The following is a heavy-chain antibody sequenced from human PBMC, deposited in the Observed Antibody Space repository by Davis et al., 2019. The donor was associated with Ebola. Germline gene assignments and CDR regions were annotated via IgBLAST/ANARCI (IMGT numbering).Heavy chain of an antibody. J-gene: IGHJ4*02. CDR2: ISGNGGGT. CDR3: ARRGTSAGGGGAAGVYFEY. V-gene: IGHV3-23*01. Sequence: GESLKISCAASGFTFSNYWMTWVRQAPGKGLEWVSTISGNGGGTYYADSVKGRFTISRDNSRDTLYLQINSLRVEDTAVYYCARRGTSAGGGGAAGVYFEYWGQGTLVTVSS. D-gene: IGHD6-13*01. CDR1: GFTFSNYW.